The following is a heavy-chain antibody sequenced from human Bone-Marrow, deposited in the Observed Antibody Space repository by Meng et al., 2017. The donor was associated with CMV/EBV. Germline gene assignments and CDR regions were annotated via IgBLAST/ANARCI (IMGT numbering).Heavy chain of an antibody. V-gene: IGHV1-69*05. D-gene: IGHD3-3*01. Sequence: SVKVSCKASGGTFSSYAISWVRQAPGQGLEWMGGIIPIFGTASYAQKFQGRVTITTDESTSTAYMELSSLRSEDTAVYYCASRHGDFQPAGLSPSVVRRTPLEYYYYGMDVWGQGTTVTVSS. CDR2: IIPIFGTA. J-gene: IGHJ6*02. CDR3: ASRHGDFQPAGLSPSVVRRTPLEYYYYGMDV. CDR1: GGTFSSYA.